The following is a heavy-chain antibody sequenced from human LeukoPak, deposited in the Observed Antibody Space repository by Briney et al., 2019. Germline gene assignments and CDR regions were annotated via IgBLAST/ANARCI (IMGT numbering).Heavy chain of an antibody. D-gene: IGHD3-10*01. V-gene: IGHV4-38-2*02. CDR2: MYYSGTT. J-gene: IGHJ5*02. CDR1: GYSISSGYY. Sequence: PSETLSLTCTVSGYSISSGYYWGWIRPPPGKGLEWIGSMYYSGTTYYNQSLKSRVTISVDTSKNQFSLKLNSVTAADTAVYYCTRGPLLWFGELRFDPWGQGILVTVSS. CDR3: TRGPLLWFGELRFDP.